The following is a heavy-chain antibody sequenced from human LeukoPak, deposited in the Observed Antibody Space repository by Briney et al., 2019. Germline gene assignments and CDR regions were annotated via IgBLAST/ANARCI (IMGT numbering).Heavy chain of an antibody. J-gene: IGHJ4*02. CDR3: ARDRXGRWLQVYYFDY. Sequence: PGGSLRLSCAAXGXXVSXNFXXWVXQAPGXGLEWVAVIWYDGSNKYYADSVXGRFTISRDNSKNTLYLRVNSLRAEDTAMYYCARDRXGRWLQVYYFDYWGQGTLVTVSS. CDR2: IWYDGSNK. V-gene: IGHV3-33*08. CDR1: GXXVSXNF. D-gene: IGHD5-24*01.